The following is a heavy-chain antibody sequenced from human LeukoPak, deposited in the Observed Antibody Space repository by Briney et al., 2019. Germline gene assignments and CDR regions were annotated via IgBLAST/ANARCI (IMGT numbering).Heavy chain of an antibody. CDR2: ISGSGGST. V-gene: IGHV3-23*01. Sequence: GGSLRLSCAASGFTFSSYAMSWVRQAPGKGREWVSAISGSGGSTYYADSVKGRFTISRDNSKNTLYLQMNSLRAEDTAVYYCANSGSGYYFDYWGQGTLVTVSS. D-gene: IGHD5-12*01. CDR3: ANSGSGYYFDY. J-gene: IGHJ4*02. CDR1: GFTFSSYA.